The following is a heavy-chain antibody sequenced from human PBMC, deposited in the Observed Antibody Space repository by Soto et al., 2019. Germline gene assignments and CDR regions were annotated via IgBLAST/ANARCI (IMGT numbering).Heavy chain of an antibody. CDR1: GGSISSYY. J-gene: IGHJ3*02. CDR2: IYYSGST. D-gene: IGHD3-22*01. Sequence: PSETLSLTCTVSGGSISSYYWSWIRQPPGKGLEWIGYIYYSGSTNYNPSLKSRVTISVDTSKNQFSLKLSSVTAADTAVYYCARLSYYYDSSGYAPRAFDIWGQGTMVS. V-gene: IGHV4-59*08. CDR3: ARLSYYYDSSGYAPRAFDI.